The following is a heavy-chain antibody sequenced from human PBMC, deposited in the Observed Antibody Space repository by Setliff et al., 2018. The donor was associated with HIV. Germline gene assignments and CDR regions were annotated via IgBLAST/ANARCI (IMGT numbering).Heavy chain of an antibody. CDR1: GYSISSGYY. CDR3: ARVPHRVVGTTTLLYHFDY. V-gene: IGHV4-38-2*01. J-gene: IGHJ4*02. D-gene: IGHD1-26*01. Sequence: SETLSLTCAVSGYSISSGYYWAWIRQSPGKGLDWIGSIHHSGTTYYNPSLKSRVTISVDTTTNQVSLQVNTVTAVDTAVYYCARVPHRVVGTTTLLYHFDYWGLGTLVTVSS. CDR2: IHHSGTT.